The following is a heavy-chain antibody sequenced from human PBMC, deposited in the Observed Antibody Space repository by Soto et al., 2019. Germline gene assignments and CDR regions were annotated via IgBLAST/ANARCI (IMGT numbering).Heavy chain of an antibody. V-gene: IGHV4-30-2*01. CDR2: IYHSGST. CDR3: ARAHGSGWGAFDI. D-gene: IGHD3-10*01. Sequence: QLQLQESGSGLVKPSQTLSLTCAVSGGSISSGGYSWSWIRQPPGKGLEWIGYIYHSGSTYYNPSLKSRVTISVDRSKIQFSLKLSSVTAADTAVYYCARAHGSGWGAFDIWGQGTMVTVSS. J-gene: IGHJ3*02. CDR1: GGSISSGGYS.